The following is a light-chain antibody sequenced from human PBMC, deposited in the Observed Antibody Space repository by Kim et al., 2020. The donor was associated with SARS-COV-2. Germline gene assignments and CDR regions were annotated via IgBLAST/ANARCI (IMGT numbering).Light chain of an antibody. CDR2: KTS. J-gene: IGKJ1*01. Sequence: SVGDRVTITCRASEDIGSWLAWYQQKPGKAPNLLIYKTSRLQSGVPSRFSGSGSGTEFTLTISGLQPDDFATYFCQEYETYSPWAFGQGTKVDIK. V-gene: IGKV1-5*03. CDR1: EDIGSW. CDR3: QEYETYSPWA.